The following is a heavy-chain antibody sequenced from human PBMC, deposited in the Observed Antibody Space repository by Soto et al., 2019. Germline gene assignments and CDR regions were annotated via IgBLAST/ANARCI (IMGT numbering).Heavy chain of an antibody. J-gene: IGHJ5*02. CDR2: MYFGGSF. CDR1: GGSISSGGYY. D-gene: IGHD2-2*01. V-gene: IGHV4-61*08. CDR3: ARVPDR. Sequence: SETLSLTCTVSGGSISSGGYYWSWIRQPPGKGLEWIGFMYFGGSFNYNPSLTSRVTLSVETSKNQFSLKLSSVTAADTAVYYCARVPDRWGQGTLVTVSS.